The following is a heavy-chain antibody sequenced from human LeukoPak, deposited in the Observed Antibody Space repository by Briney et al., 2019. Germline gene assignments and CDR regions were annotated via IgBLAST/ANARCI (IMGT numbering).Heavy chain of an antibody. CDR3: ARRVAGVDC. CDR2: MNPNNGNT. V-gene: IGHV1-8*01. D-gene: IGHD6-19*01. J-gene: IGHJ4*02. Sequence: ASVKVSCKASGYTFSSYDINWVRQATGQGLEWVGWMNPNNGNTGYAQKFQGRVTMTRNTSISTAYMELSSLTSEDTAVYYCARRVAGVDCWGQETLVTVSS. CDR1: GYTFSSYD.